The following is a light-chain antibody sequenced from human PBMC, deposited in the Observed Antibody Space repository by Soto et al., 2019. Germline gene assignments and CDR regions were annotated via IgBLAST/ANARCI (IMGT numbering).Light chain of an antibody. CDR1: SSNIGAGYD. CDR2: GNS. CDR3: QSYDSSLSGLV. Sequence: QSVLTQPPSVSGAPGQRVTISCTGGSSNIGAGYDVHWYQQLPGTAPKLLIYGNSNRPSGVPDRFSGSKSGTSASLAITGLQAEDEADYYCQSYDSSLSGLVFGTGTKVTVL. J-gene: IGLJ1*01. V-gene: IGLV1-40*01.